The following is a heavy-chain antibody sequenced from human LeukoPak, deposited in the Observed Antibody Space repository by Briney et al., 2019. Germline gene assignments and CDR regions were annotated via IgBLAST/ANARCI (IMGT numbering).Heavy chain of an antibody. CDR2: ISGSGGST. Sequence: PGGSLRLSCAASGFTFSSYGMSWVRQAPGKGLEWVSAISGSGGSTYYADSVKGRFTISRDNSKNTLYLQMNSLRAEDTAVYYCARDNFLTGYHAFDYWGQGTLVTVSS. D-gene: IGHD3/OR15-3a*01. CDR3: ARDNFLTGYHAFDY. V-gene: IGHV3-23*01. J-gene: IGHJ4*02. CDR1: GFTFSSYG.